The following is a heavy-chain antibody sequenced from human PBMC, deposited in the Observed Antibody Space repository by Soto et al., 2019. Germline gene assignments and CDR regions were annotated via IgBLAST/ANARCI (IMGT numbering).Heavy chain of an antibody. CDR2: IYWNDDK. CDR1: GFSLSTSGVG. Sequence: XGPTLVNPTQTLTLTCTFSGFSLSTSGVGVGWIRQPPGKALEWLALIYWNDDKRYSPSLKSRLTITKDTSKNQVVLTMTNMDPVDTATYYCAHRITDRRIAAAGTGFDHWGQGTLVTVSS. V-gene: IGHV2-5*01. J-gene: IGHJ5*02. CDR3: AHRITDRRIAAAGTGFDH. D-gene: IGHD6-13*01.